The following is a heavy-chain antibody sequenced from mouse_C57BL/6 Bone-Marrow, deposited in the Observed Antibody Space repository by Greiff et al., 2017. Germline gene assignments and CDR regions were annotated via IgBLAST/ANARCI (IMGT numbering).Heavy chain of an antibody. D-gene: IGHD1-3*01. CDR1: GYTFTSYW. J-gene: IGHJ2*01. CDR2: IDPSDSYT. V-gene: IGHV1-50*01. Sequence: QVQLQQPGAELVKPGASVKLSCKASGYTFTSYWMQWVKQRPGQGLEWIGEIDPSDSYTNYNQKFKGKATLTVETSSSTAYMQISRLTSEDSAVYYCARESRSFFDYWGQGTTLTVSS. CDR3: ARESRSFFDY.